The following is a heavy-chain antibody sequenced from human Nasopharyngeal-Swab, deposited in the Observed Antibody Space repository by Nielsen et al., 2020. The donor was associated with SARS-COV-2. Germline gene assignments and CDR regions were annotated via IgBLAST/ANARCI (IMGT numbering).Heavy chain of an antibody. D-gene: IGHD3-3*01. V-gene: IGHV1-46*01. CDR1: GYTFTNHF. Sequence: APVKVSCKASGYTFTNHFMHWVRQAPGQGLEWMGMINPSGGSTGYAQNFQGRVTVTRDTSTSTVYMELSSLRSEDTAVYYCARGGHDFWSGYYTLTRETNFDYWGQGTLVTVSS. CDR3: ARGGHDFWSGYYTLTRETNFDY. CDR2: INPSGGST. J-gene: IGHJ4*02.